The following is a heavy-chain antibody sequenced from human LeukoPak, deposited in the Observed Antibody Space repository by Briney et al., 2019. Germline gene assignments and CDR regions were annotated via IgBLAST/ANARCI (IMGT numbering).Heavy chain of an antibody. J-gene: IGHJ3*02. Sequence: GGSLRLSCAASGFTFSISAMNWVRQAPGKGLEWVANIKQDGSEKYYVDSVKGRFTISRDNAKNSLYLQMNSLRAEDTAVYYCASSSGYDQADAFDIWGQGTMVTVSS. CDR2: IKQDGSEK. CDR1: GFTFSISA. D-gene: IGHD5-12*01. V-gene: IGHV3-7*01. CDR3: ASSSGYDQADAFDI.